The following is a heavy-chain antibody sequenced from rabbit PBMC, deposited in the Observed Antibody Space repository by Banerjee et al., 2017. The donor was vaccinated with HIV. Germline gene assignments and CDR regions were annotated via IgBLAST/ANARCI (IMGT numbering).Heavy chain of an antibody. Sequence: QEQLVESRGGLVQPDESLTLTCKASGFDISSYNMQWVRQSPGKGLESIGFINIGGSAYYASWAKGRFTISKTSSTTVTLQMTSLTAADTATYFCAREDISVWGFNLWGQGTLVTVS. CDR1: GFDISSYNM. D-gene: IGHD4-1*01. J-gene: IGHJ4*01. CDR3: AREDISVWGFNL. CDR2: INIGGSA. V-gene: IGHV1S45*01.